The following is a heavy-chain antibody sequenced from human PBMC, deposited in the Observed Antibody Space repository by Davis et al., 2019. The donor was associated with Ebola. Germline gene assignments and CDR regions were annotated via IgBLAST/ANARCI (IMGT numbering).Heavy chain of an antibody. CDR2: IYPGDFDT. CDR1: GYSFTSYW. V-gene: IGHV5-51*01. CDR3: ASMVRAYGLDV. J-gene: IGHJ6*02. Sequence: PGGSLRPSCKGSGYSFTSYWIGWVRQMPGKGLGWMGIIYPGDFDTRYRPSFQDQVTSPADKSISTAYLQWSSLKATDTAMYYCASMVRAYGLDVWGQGTTVTVSS. D-gene: IGHD3-10*01.